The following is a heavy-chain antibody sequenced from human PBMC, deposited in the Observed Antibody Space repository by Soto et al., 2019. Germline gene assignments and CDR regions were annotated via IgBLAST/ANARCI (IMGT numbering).Heavy chain of an antibody. D-gene: IGHD2-15*01. CDR2: ISNRGDT. CDR1: GFIVSDTY. J-gene: IGHJ3*02. Sequence: EVHLVESGGGLVQPGGSLRLSCTASGFIVSDTYVNWVRQAPGKGLEWVSVISNRGDTHYADSVRGRFRLSRDMSDNTLHLQMNNLRVEDTAVYYCAREPRYCRGGSCSITGDAYDIWGQGTMVTVSS. CDR3: AREPRYCRGGSCSITGDAYDI. V-gene: IGHV3-66*01.